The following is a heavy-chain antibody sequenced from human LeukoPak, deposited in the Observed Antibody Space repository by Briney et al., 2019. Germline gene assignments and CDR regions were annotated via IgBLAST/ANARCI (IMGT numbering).Heavy chain of an antibody. CDR3: ARVSYSSSSGGAFDY. J-gene: IGHJ4*02. CDR2: IFYTGTT. D-gene: IGHD6-6*01. Sequence: SETLSLTCTVSGVSISTYYWSWIRQPPGKGLEWTGYIFYTGTTDYNPSLKSRVTISLDTSRNQFSLKLNPVTAADTAVYYCARVSYSSSSGGAFDYWGQGTLVTVSS. V-gene: IGHV4-59*01. CDR1: GVSISTYY.